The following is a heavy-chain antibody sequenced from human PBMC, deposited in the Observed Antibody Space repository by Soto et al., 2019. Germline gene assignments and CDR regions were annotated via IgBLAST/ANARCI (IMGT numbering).Heavy chain of an antibody. Sequence: EVQLVESGGGLVQPEGSLRLSCAVSGFTFSTYWMHWVRQAPGKGLVWVSRINSNGSITYYADSVKGRFTISRDNAKNTLYLQMNSLRVEDTAVYYCARSVTTSIRGIGDWGQGTLVTVSS. CDR2: INSNGSIT. CDR1: GFTFSTYW. V-gene: IGHV3-74*01. D-gene: IGHD4-17*01. CDR3: ARSVTTSIRGIGD. J-gene: IGHJ4*02.